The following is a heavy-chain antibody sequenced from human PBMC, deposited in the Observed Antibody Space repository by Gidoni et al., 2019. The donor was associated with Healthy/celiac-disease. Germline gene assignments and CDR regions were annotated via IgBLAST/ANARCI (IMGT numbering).Heavy chain of an antibody. CDR2: IYYSGTT. D-gene: IGHD6-19*01. J-gene: IGHJ4*02. CDR1: GGSLTSTSYF. Sequence: QLQLQESGPGLVKPSETLSLTCTVSGGSLTSTSYFWGGLRQPPGKGLEWIGTIYYSGTTYYNPSLKSRVTISVDTSKNQFSLKMSSVTAADTAVYYCARRHIALAGIPFDFWGQGTLVTVSS. CDR3: ARRHIALAGIPFDF. V-gene: IGHV4-39*01.